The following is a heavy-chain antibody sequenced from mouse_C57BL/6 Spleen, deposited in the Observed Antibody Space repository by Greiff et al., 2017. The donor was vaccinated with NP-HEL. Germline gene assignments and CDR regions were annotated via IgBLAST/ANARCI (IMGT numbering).Heavy chain of an antibody. CDR1: GYTFTDYE. V-gene: IGHV1-15*01. D-gene: IGHD2-5*01. CDR3: TRGDYSNYDDY. J-gene: IGHJ2*01. Sequence: LQESGAELVRPGASVTLSCKASGYTFTDYEMHWVKQTPVHGLEWIGAIDPETGGTAYNQKFKGKAILTADKSSSTAYMELRSLTSEDSAVYYCTRGDYSNYDDYWGQGTTLTVSS. CDR2: IDPETGGT.